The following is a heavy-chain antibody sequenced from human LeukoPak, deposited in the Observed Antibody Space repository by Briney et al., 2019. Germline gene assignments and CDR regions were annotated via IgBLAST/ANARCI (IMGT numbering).Heavy chain of an antibody. CDR2: ISAYNGNT. Sequence: ASVKVSCKASGYTFTSYGISWVRQAPGQGLEWMGWISAYNGNTNYAQKLQGRVTMTTDTSTSTAYMELRSLRSDDTAVYYCARDGRYCSGGSCRPIDYWGQGTLVTVSS. V-gene: IGHV1-18*01. J-gene: IGHJ4*02. CDR1: GYTFTSYG. D-gene: IGHD2-15*01. CDR3: ARDGRYCSGGSCRPIDY.